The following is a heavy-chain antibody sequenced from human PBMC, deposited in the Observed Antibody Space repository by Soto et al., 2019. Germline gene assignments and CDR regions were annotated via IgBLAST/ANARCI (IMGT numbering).Heavy chain of an antibody. CDR2: IRSKTNSYAT. CDR3: TRQTDAVQWLVVPTDYNFDY. D-gene: IGHD6-19*01. V-gene: IGHV3-73*01. J-gene: IGHJ4*02. CDR1: GFTFGGSA. Sequence: GSLRLSCAASGFTFGGSAMHWVRQASGKGLEWVGHIRSKTNSYATAYAESVKGRFTISRDDSMSTAYLQMNSLKTEDTAVYFCTRQTDAVQWLVVPTDYNFDYWGQGTLVTVSS.